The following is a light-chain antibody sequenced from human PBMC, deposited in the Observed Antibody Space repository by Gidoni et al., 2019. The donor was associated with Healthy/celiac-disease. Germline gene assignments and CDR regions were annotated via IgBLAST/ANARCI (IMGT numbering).Light chain of an antibody. J-gene: IGKJ2*01. Sequence: IVLTQSPGTLSLSPGERAPRSCRASQSVSSSYLAWYQQKPGQAPRLLIYGASSRATGIPDRFSGSGSGTDFTLTISRLEPEDLAVYYCQQYGSSPGYTFGQXTKLEIK. CDR1: QSVSSSY. CDR2: GAS. V-gene: IGKV3-20*01. CDR3: QQYGSSPGYT.